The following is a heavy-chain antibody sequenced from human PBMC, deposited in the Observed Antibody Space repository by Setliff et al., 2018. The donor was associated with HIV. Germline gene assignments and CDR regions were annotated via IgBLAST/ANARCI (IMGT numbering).Heavy chain of an antibody. CDR2: IYYSGST. Sequence: PSETLSLTCSVSGGSISSSNNYWGWIRQPPGKGLEWIGSIYYSGSTYYNPSLKSRVTISVDTSKSQFSLRLTSVTAADTALYYCARHEGVLQEDGGFDSWGQGTPVTVS. CDR1: GGSISSSNNY. V-gene: IGHV4-39*01. J-gene: IGHJ4*02. D-gene: IGHD2-2*01. CDR3: ARHEGVLQEDGGFDS.